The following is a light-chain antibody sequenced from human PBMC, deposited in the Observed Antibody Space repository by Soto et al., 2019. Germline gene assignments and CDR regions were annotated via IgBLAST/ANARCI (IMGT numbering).Light chain of an antibody. CDR2: AAS. CDR1: QGISNY. V-gene: IGKV1-27*01. Sequence: GARVTITCRASQGISNYLAWYQQKPGKVPKLLIYAASTLQSGVPSRFSGTRSGTDFTLTISSLQPEDVATYYCQKYNSAPFTFGPGTNVDIK. J-gene: IGKJ3*01. CDR3: QKYNSAPFT.